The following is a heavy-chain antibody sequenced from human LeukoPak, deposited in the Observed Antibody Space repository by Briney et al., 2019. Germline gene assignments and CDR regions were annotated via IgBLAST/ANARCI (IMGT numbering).Heavy chain of an antibody. D-gene: IGHD5-24*01. V-gene: IGHV3-23*01. CDR3: AKDCGWLHFCS. CDR2: ISPGADTT. CDR1: GFTFSIHG. J-gene: IGHJ5*02. Sequence: GGSLRLSCAASGFTFSIHGMNWVRQAPGKGLEWVSGISPGADTTYYAESVKGRFTISRDNSKNTLYLQINTLRAEDTAIYYCAKDCGWLHFCSWGQGTLVTVSS.